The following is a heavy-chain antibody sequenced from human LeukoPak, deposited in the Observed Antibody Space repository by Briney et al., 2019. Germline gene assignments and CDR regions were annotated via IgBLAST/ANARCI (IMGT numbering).Heavy chain of an antibody. V-gene: IGHV3-23*01. Sequence: GSLRLSCAASGFTFSNYAMSWVRQAPGKGLEWVSGIRGSGVGTYYADSVKGRFTISRDNSKDTVFLQMNSLKADDTAVYYCAKASRQAAVASPLDYWGQGSLVTVSS. CDR3: AKASRQAAVASPLDY. CDR2: IRGSGVGT. J-gene: IGHJ4*02. CDR1: GFTFSNYA. D-gene: IGHD6-19*01.